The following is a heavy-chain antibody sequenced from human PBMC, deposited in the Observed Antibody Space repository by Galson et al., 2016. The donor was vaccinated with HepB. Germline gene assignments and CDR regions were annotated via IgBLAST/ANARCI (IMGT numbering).Heavy chain of an antibody. CDR1: GFTFSTYD. D-gene: IGHD1-20*01. J-gene: IGHJ4*02. V-gene: IGHV3-21*04. Sequence: SLRLSCAASGFTFSTYDMNWVRKAPGKGLEGVSFISRGGDDKYYTDSLRGRFTIPRDDAKNSLYLQMNSLRAEDTAVYFCAKDLAALTGSFDYWGQGTLVTASS. CDR3: AKDLAALTGSFDY. CDR2: ISRGGDDK.